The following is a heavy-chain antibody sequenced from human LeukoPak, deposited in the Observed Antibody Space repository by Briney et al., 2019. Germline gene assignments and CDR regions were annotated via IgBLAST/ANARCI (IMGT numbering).Heavy chain of an antibody. CDR2: IGYDGIHK. J-gene: IGHJ4*02. CDR3: ARDMIMGGPPDYLDY. V-gene: IGHV3-30*04. Sequence: GGSLRLSCTTSGFILNRHAFHWVRQAPGKGLEWVAVIGYDGIHKYYADSVKGRFTISRDDSKNTLYLQMDSLRAEDTAVYYCARDMIMGGPPDYLDYWGQGTLVTVSS. CDR1: GFILNRHA. D-gene: IGHD3-22*01.